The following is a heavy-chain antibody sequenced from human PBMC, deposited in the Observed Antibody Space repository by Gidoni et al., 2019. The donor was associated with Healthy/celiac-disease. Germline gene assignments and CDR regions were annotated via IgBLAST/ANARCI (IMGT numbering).Heavy chain of an antibody. J-gene: IGHJ4*02. D-gene: IGHD4-17*01. CDR1: GYTFTGYY. CDR2: INPNSGGT. CDR3: ARGCYGDYVDY. Sequence: QVQLVQSGAEVKKPGASVKVSCKASGYTFTGYYMHWVRQAPGQGLEWMGWINPNSGGTNYARKFQGRVTMTRDTSISTAYMELSRLRSDDTAVYYCARGCYGDYVDYWGQGTLVTVSS. V-gene: IGHV1-2*02.